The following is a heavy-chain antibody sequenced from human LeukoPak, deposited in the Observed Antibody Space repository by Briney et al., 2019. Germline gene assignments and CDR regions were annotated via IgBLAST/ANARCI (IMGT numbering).Heavy chain of an antibody. CDR1: GFTFNTYT. J-gene: IGHJ4*02. CDR2: ISGSGGST. Sequence: GGSLRLSCAVSGFTFNTYTMSWVRQAPGKGLEWVSAISGSGGSTYYTDSVRGRFTISRDNSKNTLYLQMNSLRAENTAVYYCAKAGSGWTLPPFDYWGQGTLVTVSS. D-gene: IGHD6-19*01. CDR3: AKAGSGWTLPPFDY. V-gene: IGHV3-23*01.